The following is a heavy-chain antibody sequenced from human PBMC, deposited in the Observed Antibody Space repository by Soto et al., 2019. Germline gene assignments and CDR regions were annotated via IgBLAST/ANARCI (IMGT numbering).Heavy chain of an antibody. CDR2: IHNSGST. CDR3: ARGNFDY. V-gene: IGHV4-4*02. Sequence: QVQLQESGPGLVKPSGTLSLTCAVSGGSISSSNWWCWVRQSPEKGLEWIGEIHNSGSTNYNPSLKSRVTISIDRPTNQFSLKLSSVTAADTAVYYCARGNFDYWGQGTLVTVSS. J-gene: IGHJ4*02. CDR1: GGSISSSNW.